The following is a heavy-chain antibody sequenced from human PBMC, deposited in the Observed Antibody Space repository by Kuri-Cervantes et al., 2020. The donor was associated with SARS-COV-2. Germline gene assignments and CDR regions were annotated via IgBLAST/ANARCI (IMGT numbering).Heavy chain of an antibody. D-gene: IGHD2-2*01. CDR3: ASYCSSTSCYEDDYYYYGMDV. CDR2: ISSSSSYI. J-gene: IGHJ6*02. CDR1: GFTFSSYS. Sequence: GESLKISCAASGFTFSSYSMNWVRQAPGKGLEWVSSISSSSSYIYYADSVKGRFTISRDNAKNSLYLQMNSLRAEDTAVYYCASYCSSTSCYEDDYYYYGMDVWGQGTTVTVSS. V-gene: IGHV3-21*01.